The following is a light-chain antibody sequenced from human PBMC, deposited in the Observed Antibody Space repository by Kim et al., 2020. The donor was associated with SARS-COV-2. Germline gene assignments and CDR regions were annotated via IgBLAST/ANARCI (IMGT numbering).Light chain of an antibody. J-gene: IGKJ2*03. CDR2: WAS. Sequence: RATINCKSIQSVFPSPNNKNYLAWYQQKSGQPPKLLIYWASTRESGVPDRFSGSGSGTDFTLTITSLQAEDVAVYFCHQYATFPYSFGQGTKLEI. CDR3: HQYATFPYS. V-gene: IGKV4-1*01. CDR1: QSVFPSPNNKNY.